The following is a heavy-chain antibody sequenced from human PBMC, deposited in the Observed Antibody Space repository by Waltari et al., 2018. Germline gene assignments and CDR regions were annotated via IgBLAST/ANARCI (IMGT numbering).Heavy chain of an antibody. Sequence: QVQLVQSGAEVKKPGASVNISCKTSEYTFTSSYLHWVLQAPGQGLEWMGIINTSGGSTIYAQKFQGRVTMTRDTYTSTVYMELSSLRSEDTAVYYCALDTGALWMDVWGQGTTVTVSS. CDR1: EYTFTSSY. D-gene: IGHD2-21*01. CDR3: ALDTGALWMDV. J-gene: IGHJ6*02. CDR2: INTSGGST. V-gene: IGHV1-46*01.